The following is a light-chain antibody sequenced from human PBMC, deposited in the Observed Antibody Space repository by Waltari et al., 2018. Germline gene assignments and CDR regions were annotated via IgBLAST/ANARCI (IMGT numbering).Light chain of an antibody. V-gene: IGLV2-14*01. CDR1: DSDVGHFDF. CDR3: SSYTSSTKYV. J-gene: IGLJ1*01. Sequence: QSALAQPASVSGSPGQSITISCTGTDSDVGHFDFASWYQQHPGKAPQLIIYEVSNRPSGVSSRFSGSKSGNSASLTISGLQADDEADYFCSSYTSSTKYVFGTGTKVIVL. CDR2: EVS.